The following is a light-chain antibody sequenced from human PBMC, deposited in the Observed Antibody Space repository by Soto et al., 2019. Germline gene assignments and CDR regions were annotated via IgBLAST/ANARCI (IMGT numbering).Light chain of an antibody. CDR1: SSDVGGYNY. Sequence: QSALTQPASVSGSPGQSITISCTGTSSDVGGYNYVSWYQQHPGKAPKLMIYEVSNRPSGVSNRFSGSKSGNTASLTISGLQADDEADYYCCSYTSSSTPVVFGGGTKLTVL. J-gene: IGLJ2*01. CDR2: EVS. V-gene: IGLV2-14*01. CDR3: CSYTSSSTPVV.